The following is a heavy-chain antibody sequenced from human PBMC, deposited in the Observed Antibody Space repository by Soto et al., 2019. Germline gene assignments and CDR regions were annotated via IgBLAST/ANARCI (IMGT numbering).Heavy chain of an antibody. D-gene: IGHD3-10*01. CDR3: ARGGWVLLWFGESPFGY. J-gene: IGHJ4*02. V-gene: IGHV4-34*01. Sequence: SETLSLTCAVYGGSFSGYYWSWIRQPPGKGLEWIGEINHNGSTNYNPSLKSRVTISVDTSKNQFSLKLSSVTAADTAVYYCARGGWVLLWFGESPFGYWGQGTLVTVSS. CDR1: GGSFSGYY. CDR2: INHNGST.